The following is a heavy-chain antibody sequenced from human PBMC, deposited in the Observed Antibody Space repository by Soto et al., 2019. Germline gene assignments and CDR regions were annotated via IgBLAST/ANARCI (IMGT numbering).Heavy chain of an antibody. CDR1: GYTFTSYW. V-gene: IGHV5-51*01. D-gene: IGHD3-3*01. Sequence: GESLKISCKGSGYTFTSYWIAWVRQMPGKGLEWMGIVYPGDSDTRYSPSFQGQVTISADKSTSTAYLQWSSLEASDTAMYYCARRGAFYEHWSGSNGGSDYWGQGTLVTVSS. CDR2: VYPGDSDT. CDR3: ARRGAFYEHWSGSNGGSDY. J-gene: IGHJ4*02.